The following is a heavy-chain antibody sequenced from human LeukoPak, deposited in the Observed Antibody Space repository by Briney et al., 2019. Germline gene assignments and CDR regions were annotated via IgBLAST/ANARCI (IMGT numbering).Heavy chain of an antibody. Sequence: GGSLRLSCAASGFTFSNAWMSWVRQAPGKGLEWVGRIKSKTDDGTTAYAAPVKGRFTISRDDSKNTLYLQMNSLKTEDTAVYYCTTDPFTMLAYGTGSLGFDYWGQGTLVTVSS. CDR1: GFTFSNAW. J-gene: IGHJ4*02. CDR3: TTDPFTMLAYGTGSLGFDY. V-gene: IGHV3-15*01. D-gene: IGHD3-10*01. CDR2: IKSKTDDGTT.